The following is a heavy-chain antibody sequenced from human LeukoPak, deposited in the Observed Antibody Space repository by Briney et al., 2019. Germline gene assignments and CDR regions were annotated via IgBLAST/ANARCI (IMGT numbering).Heavy chain of an antibody. D-gene: IGHD3-9*01. V-gene: IGHV3-33*01. CDR3: ARDSYDILTGYYSGPDY. Sequence: GGSLRLSCAASGFTFSSFGMHWVRQAPGKGLERVTLIWYDGSSEYYVDSVKGRFTISRDNSKNTLYLQINSLKAEDTAVYYCARDSYDILTGYYSGPDYWGQGTLVTVSS. J-gene: IGHJ4*02. CDR2: IWYDGSSE. CDR1: GFTFSSFG.